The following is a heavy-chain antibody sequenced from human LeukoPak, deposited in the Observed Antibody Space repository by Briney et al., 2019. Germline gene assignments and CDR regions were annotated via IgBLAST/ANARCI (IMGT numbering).Heavy chain of an antibody. CDR1: GGSISSYY. CDR2: IYTSGST. CDR3: ARDRGYFDRHVRFDY. V-gene: IGHV4-4*07. J-gene: IGHJ4*02. D-gene: IGHD3-9*01. Sequence: SETLSLTCTVSGGSISSYYWSWIRQPAGKGLEWIGRIYTSGSTNYNPSLKSRVTMSVDTSKNQFSLKLTSVTAADTAVYYCARDRGYFDRHVRFDYWGQGTLVTVSS.